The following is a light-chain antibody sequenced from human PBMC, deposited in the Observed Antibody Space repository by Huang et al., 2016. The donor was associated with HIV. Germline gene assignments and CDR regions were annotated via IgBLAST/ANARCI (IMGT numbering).Light chain of an antibody. V-gene: IGKV1-NL1*01. CDR2: AAS. CDR3: QQYYTTPRDT. J-gene: IGKJ5*01. Sequence: DIQMTQSPSSLSASVGDRVTITCRASQDIRSSLAWYQQKPGKAPKLLIFAASRLESGVPSRFSGRGSGTDYTLTISSLQPEDFATYYCQQYYTTPRDTFGQGTRLAIK. CDR1: QDIRSS.